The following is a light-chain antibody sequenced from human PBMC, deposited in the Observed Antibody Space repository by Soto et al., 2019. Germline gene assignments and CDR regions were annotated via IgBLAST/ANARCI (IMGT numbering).Light chain of an antibody. CDR2: EVS. Sequence: QSALTQAPSASGSPGQSVTISCTGTSSDVGGYNYVSWYQQHPGKAPKLIIYEVSQRPSGVPDRFSGSKSGNTASLTVSGLRAEDEADYYCASYADTISDFDVFGTGTKVTVL. CDR1: SSDVGGYNY. J-gene: IGLJ1*01. CDR3: ASYADTISDFDV. V-gene: IGLV2-8*01.